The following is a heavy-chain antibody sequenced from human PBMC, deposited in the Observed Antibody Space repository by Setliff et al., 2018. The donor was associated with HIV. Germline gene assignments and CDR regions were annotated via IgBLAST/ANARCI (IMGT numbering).Heavy chain of an antibody. V-gene: IGHV4-39*07. Sequence: PSETLSLTCIVSRGSISGTSHYWGWVRQSPGRRLEWIGSIYYSGRTYYNPSLKSRVTMSVDTSTNQFSLDLTSVTAADTAVYFCAGEIAPAARLPNVGGPPPPGYYHYMDVWGKGTTVTVSS. J-gene: IGHJ6*03. CDR3: AGEIAPAARLPNVGGPPPPGYYHYMDV. D-gene: IGHD2-8*01. CDR2: IYYSGRT. CDR1: RGSISGTSHY.